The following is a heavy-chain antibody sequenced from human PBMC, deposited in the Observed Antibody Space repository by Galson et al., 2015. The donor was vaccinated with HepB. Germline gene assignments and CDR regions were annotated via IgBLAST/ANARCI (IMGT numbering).Heavy chain of an antibody. D-gene: IGHD1-7*01. CDR3: AKDSVELHEDQFDY. J-gene: IGHJ4*02. CDR1: GFTFSSYG. V-gene: IGHV3-30*18. CDR2: ISYDGSNK. Sequence: SLRLSCAASGFTFSSYGMHWVRQAPGKGLEWVAVISYDGSNKYYADSVKGRFTISRDNSKNTLYLQMNSLRAEDTAVYYCAKDSVELHEDQFDYWGQGTLVTVSS.